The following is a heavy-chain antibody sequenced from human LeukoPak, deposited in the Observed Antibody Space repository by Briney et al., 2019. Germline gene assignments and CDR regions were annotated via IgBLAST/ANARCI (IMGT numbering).Heavy chain of an antibody. J-gene: IGHJ6*03. CDR2: ISYDGSNK. V-gene: IGHV3-30*03. CDR1: GGSISSSNW. CDR3: ARAERGDDFWSGWYYYYMDV. D-gene: IGHD3-3*01. Sequence: LSLTCTVSGGSISSSNWWGWVRQPPGKGLEWVAVISYDGSNKYYADSVKGRFTISRDNSKNTLYLQMNSLRAEDTAVYYCARAERGDDFWSGWYYYYMDVWGKGTTVTVSS.